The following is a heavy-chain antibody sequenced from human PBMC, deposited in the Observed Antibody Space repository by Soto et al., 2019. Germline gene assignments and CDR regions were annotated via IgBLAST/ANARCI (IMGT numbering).Heavy chain of an antibody. D-gene: IGHD3-3*01. CDR3: SRLRFLEWLLFAS. V-gene: IGHV4-31*03. Sequence: SETLSLTCTVSGGSISSGGYYWSWIRQHPGKGLEWIGYIYYSGSTYYNPSLKSRVTISVDTSKNQFSLKLSSVTAADTAVYYFSRLRFLEWLLFASRAQRTLVPVSS. J-gene: IGHJ4*02. CDR2: IYYSGST. CDR1: GGSISSGGYY.